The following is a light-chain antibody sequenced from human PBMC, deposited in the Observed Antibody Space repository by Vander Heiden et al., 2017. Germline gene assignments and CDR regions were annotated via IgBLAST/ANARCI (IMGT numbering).Light chain of an antibody. Sequence: EIVSTQSPATLSLSPGERATLSRRASQSVSSSYLAWYQQKPGQAPSLLIYGASSRATGIPDRFSGSGSGTDFTLTISRLEPEDFAVYYCQQDGSSPWTFGQGTKVEIK. CDR1: QSVSSSY. CDR3: QQDGSSPWT. CDR2: GAS. J-gene: IGKJ1*01. V-gene: IGKV3-20*01.